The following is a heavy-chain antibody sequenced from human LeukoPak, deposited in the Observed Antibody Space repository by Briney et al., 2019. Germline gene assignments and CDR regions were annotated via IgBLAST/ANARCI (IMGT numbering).Heavy chain of an antibody. CDR1: GGSFGGYF. J-gene: IGHJ5*02. Sequence: SETLSLTCGVYGGSFGGYFWNWIRQAPGKGLEWIGEINHSGHTNFNPTLKSRVTLSVDTSNQQISLKLTSVTAADTAVYYCARLNYFGSSGQNWFDPWGQGTLVTVSS. CDR3: ARLNYFGSSGQNWFDP. D-gene: IGHD3-22*01. CDR2: INHSGHT. V-gene: IGHV4-34*01.